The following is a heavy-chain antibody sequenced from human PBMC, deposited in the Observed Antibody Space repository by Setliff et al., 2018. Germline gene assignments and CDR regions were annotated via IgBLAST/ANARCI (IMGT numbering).Heavy chain of an antibody. CDR1: GYTFTSYY. CDR3: ARLGLAAAREDYYYYGRDV. D-gene: IGHD6-13*01. CDR2: INPSGGST. J-gene: IGHJ6*02. Sequence: ASVKVSCKASGYTFTSYYMHWVRQAPGQGLEWMGIINPSGGSTSYAQKFQGRVTMTRDTSTSTVYMELSSLGSEDTAVYYCARLGLAAAREDYYYYGRDVWGQGTTVTVS. V-gene: IGHV1-46*01.